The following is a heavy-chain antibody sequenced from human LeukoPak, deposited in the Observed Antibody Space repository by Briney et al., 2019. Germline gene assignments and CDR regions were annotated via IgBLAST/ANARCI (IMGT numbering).Heavy chain of an antibody. CDR2: ISYDGSNK. Sequence: GGSPRLSCAASGFTFSSYAMHWVRQAPGKGLEWVAVISYDGSNKYYADSVKGRFTISRDNSKNTLYLQMNSLRAEDTAVYYCARGDYYGSGSSPFDYWGQGTLVTVSS. J-gene: IGHJ4*02. CDR1: GFTFSSYA. V-gene: IGHV3-30*01. D-gene: IGHD3-10*01. CDR3: ARGDYYGSGSSPFDY.